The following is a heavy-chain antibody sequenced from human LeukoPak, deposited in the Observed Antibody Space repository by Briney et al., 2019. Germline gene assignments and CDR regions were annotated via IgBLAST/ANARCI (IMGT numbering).Heavy chain of an antibody. V-gene: IGHV3-21*01. Sequence: GGSLRLSCAASGFTFSSYSMNWVRQAPGKGLEWVSSISSSSSYIYYADSVKGRFTISRDNAKNSLYLLMNSLRAEDTAVYYCARDQGYDFWSGYSCFDYWGQGTLVTVSS. CDR3: ARDQGYDFWSGYSCFDY. CDR1: GFTFSSYS. D-gene: IGHD3-3*01. CDR2: ISSSSSYI. J-gene: IGHJ4*02.